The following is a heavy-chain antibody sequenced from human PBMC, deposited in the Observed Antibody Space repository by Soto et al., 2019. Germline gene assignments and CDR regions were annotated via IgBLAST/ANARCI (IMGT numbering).Heavy chain of an antibody. CDR2: ISAYNGNT. Sequence: VKVSCKASGGTFSSYAISWVRQAPGQGLEWMGWISAYNGNTNYAQKLQGRVTMTTDTSTSTAYMELRSLRSDDTAVYYCARDALNYCGGDCPQDYWGQGTLVTVSS. J-gene: IGHJ4*02. D-gene: IGHD2-21*02. CDR3: ARDALNYCGGDCPQDY. CDR1: GGTFSSYA. V-gene: IGHV1-18*01.